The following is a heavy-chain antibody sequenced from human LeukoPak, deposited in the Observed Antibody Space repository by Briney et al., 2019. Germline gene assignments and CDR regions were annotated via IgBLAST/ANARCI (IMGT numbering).Heavy chain of an antibody. J-gene: IGHJ4*02. CDR3: AKEIRDYAILTGSGGVHY. CDR2: ICGGGGGT. V-gene: IGHV3-23*01. CDR1: GFTFTNYA. Sequence: GGSLRLSCAASGFTFTNYAMSWVRQAPGKGLEWVSGICGGGGGTYYGDSVKGRFTISRDNSKTTLYLQMNSLRAEDTAVYYCAKEIRDYAILTGSGGVHYWGQGILVTVSS. D-gene: IGHD3-9*01.